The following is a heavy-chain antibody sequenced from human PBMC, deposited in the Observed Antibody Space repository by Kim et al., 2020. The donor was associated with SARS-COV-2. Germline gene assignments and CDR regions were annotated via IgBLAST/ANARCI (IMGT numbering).Heavy chain of an antibody. CDR3: ARADGGSWYEAS. J-gene: IGHJ5*02. V-gene: IGHV3-23*01. CDR2: TSDSGGST. Sequence: GGSLRLSCAASGFMFSTFAMSWARQAPGRGLEWVSSTSDSGGSTYYADSVKGRFTMSRDNSKNTLYLQMNSLRVDDTALYYCARADGGSWYEASWGQGTLVTVSS. CDR1: GFMFSTFA. D-gene: IGHD6-13*01.